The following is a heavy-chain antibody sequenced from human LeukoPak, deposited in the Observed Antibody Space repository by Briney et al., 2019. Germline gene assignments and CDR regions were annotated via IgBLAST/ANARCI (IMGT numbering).Heavy chain of an antibody. J-gene: IGHJ6*03. D-gene: IGHD3-22*01. V-gene: IGHV4-59*01. Sequence: KPSETLSLTCTVSGGSISSYYWSWIRQPPGKGLEWIGYIYYSGSTNYSPSLKSRVTISVDTSKNQFSLKLSSVTAADTAVYYCAGGYYDSSGYYFPGFYYYYMDVWGKGTTVTVSS. CDR2: IYYSGST. CDR3: AGGYYDSSGYYFPGFYYYYMDV. CDR1: GGSISSYY.